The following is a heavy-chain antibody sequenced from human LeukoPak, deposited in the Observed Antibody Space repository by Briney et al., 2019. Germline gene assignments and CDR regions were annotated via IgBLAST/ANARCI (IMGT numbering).Heavy chain of an antibody. CDR2: IYTSGST. Sequence: SETLSLTCTVSGGSISSYYWSWIRQPAGKELEWIGRIYTSGSTNYNPSLKSRVTISVDTSKNQFSLKLSSVTAADTAVYYCARHSAVAGTGYWGQGTLVTVSS. D-gene: IGHD6-19*01. CDR1: GGSISSYY. J-gene: IGHJ4*02. V-gene: IGHV4-4*07. CDR3: ARHSAVAGTGY.